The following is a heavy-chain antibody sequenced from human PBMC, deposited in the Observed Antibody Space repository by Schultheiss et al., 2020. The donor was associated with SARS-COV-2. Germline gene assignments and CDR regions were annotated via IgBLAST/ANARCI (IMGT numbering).Heavy chain of an antibody. CDR3: ARDMLAWVTVVTPGY. D-gene: IGHD4-23*01. V-gene: IGHV3-21*01. J-gene: IGHJ4*02. CDR1: GFTFSSYS. Sequence: GESLKISCAASGFTFSSYSMNWVRQAPGKGLEWVSSISSSSSYIYYADSVKGRFTISRDNSKNTLYLQMNSLRAEDTAVYYCARDMLAWVTVVTPGYWGQGTLVTVSS. CDR2: ISSSSSYI.